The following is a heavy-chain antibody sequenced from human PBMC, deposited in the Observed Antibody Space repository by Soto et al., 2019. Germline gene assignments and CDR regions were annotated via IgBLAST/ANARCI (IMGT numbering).Heavy chain of an antibody. D-gene: IGHD1-26*01. Sequence: GGSLRLSCAASGFIFRSYGMHWVRQAPGKGLEWVAVIWYDGSNKNYADPVKGRFTISRDNAKDTLFLQMNSLRAEDTAVYYCASSGGWGQGTLVTVPQ. J-gene: IGHJ4*02. CDR1: GFIFRSYG. V-gene: IGHV3-33*01. CDR2: IWYDGSNK. CDR3: ASSGG.